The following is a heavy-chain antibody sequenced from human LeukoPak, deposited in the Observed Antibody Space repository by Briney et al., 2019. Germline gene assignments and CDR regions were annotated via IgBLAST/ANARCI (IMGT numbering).Heavy chain of an antibody. Sequence: KPSETLSLTCTVSGGSISSGGYYWSWIRQHPGKGLEWIEYIYYSGSTYYNPSLKSRVTISVDTSKNQFSLKLSSVTAADTAVYYCARDRHRFLDGMDVWGKGPRSPSPQ. CDR3: ARDRHRFLDGMDV. CDR2: IYYSGST. J-gene: IGHJ6*01. V-gene: IGHV4-31*03. CDR1: GGSISSGGYY. D-gene: IGHD3-3*01.